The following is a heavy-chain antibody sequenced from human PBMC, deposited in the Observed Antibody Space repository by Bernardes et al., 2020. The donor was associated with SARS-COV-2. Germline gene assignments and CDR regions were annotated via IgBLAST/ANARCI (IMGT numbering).Heavy chain of an antibody. V-gene: IGHV3-74*01. CDR2: INSDGSST. CDR1: GFTFSSYW. D-gene: IGHD3-3*01. J-gene: IGHJ6*02. Sequence: GGSLRLSCAASGFTFSSYWMHWVRQAPGKGLVWVSRINSDGSSTSYADSVKGRFTISRDNAKNTLYLQMNSLRAEDTAVYYCARDRKYYDFWSGYSSYGMDVWGQGTTVTVSS. CDR3: ARDRKYYDFWSGYSSYGMDV.